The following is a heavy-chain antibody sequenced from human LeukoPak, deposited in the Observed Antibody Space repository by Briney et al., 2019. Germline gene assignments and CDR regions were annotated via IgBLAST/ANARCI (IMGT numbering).Heavy chain of an antibody. CDR3: ASSRPYYYYMDV. Sequence: SETLSLTCTVSGGSISSYYWSWIRQPPGKGLEWIGYIYYGGSTNYNPSLKSRVTISVDTSKNQFSLKLSSVTAADTAVYYCASSRPYYYYMDVWGKGTTVTVSS. CDR1: GGSISSYY. V-gene: IGHV4-59*01. J-gene: IGHJ6*03. CDR2: IYYGGST.